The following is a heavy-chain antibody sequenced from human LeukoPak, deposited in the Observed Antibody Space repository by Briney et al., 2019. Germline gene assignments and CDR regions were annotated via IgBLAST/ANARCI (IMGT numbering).Heavy chain of an antibody. CDR1: GGSFSGYY. CDR2: INHSGRT. J-gene: IGHJ4*02. V-gene: IGHV4-34*01. Sequence: SETLSLTCAVYGGSFSGYYWSWIRQPPGKGLEWIGEINHSGRTNYNPSLKSRVTISVDTSKNQFSLKLSSVTAADTAVYYCARDLGGVPNYWGQGTLVTVSS. CDR3: ARDLGGVPNY. D-gene: IGHD3-16*01.